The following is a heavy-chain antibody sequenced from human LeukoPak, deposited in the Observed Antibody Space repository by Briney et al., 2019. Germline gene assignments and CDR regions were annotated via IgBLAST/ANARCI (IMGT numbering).Heavy chain of an antibody. CDR1: GYSFTSYW. CDR2: IDPSDSYT. D-gene: IGHD6-13*01. J-gene: IGHJ3*02. Sequence: GESLKISCKGSGYSFTSYWISWVRQMPGKGLEWMGRIDPSDSYTNYSPSFQGHVTISADKSISTAYLQWSSLKASDTAMYYCARQGSSWPDVFDIWGQGTMVTVSS. CDR3: ARQGSSWPDVFDI. V-gene: IGHV5-10-1*01.